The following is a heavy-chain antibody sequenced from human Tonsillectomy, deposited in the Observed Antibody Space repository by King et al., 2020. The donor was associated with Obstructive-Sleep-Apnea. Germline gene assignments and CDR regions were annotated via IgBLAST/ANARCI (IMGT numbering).Heavy chain of an antibody. CDR3: AKDSLGYCSGGSCYSFDY. J-gene: IGHJ4*02. CDR1: GFTFSSYG. D-gene: IGHD2-15*01. CDR2: ISYDGSNK. V-gene: IGHV3-30*18. Sequence: VQLVESGGGVVQPGRSLRLSCAASGFTFSSYGIHWVRQAPGKGLEWVAVISYDGSNKYYADSVKGRFTNSRDNSKNTLYLQMNSLRAEDTAVYYCAKDSLGYCSGGSCYSFDYWGQGTLVTVSS.